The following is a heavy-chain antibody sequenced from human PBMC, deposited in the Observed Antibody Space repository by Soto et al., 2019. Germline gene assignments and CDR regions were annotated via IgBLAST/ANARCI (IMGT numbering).Heavy chain of an antibody. Sequence: PGGSLRLSCAASGLTSSTYAMSWVRRAPGKGLEWVSGISGSGGSTYYADSVKGRFTISRDNSKNLLYLLMNSLRAEDTAVYYCAKRLTTVTTVFDYWGQGALVTVSS. D-gene: IGHD4-17*01. CDR1: GLTSSTYA. CDR3: AKRLTTVTTVFDY. V-gene: IGHV3-23*01. J-gene: IGHJ4*02. CDR2: ISGSGGST.